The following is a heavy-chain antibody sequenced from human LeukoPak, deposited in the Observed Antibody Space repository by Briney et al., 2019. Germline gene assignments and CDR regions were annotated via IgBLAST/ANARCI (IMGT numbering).Heavy chain of an antibody. CDR2: IYHSGST. CDR3: ARDAYVGGSYDDY. Sequence: PSETLSLTCAVSGDSINSAYNWGWIRPPPGKGLEWIGSIYHSGSTYYNPSLKSRVTMSVDTSKNQFSLKLTSVTAADTAVYYCARDAYVGGSYDDYWGQGTLVIVSS. J-gene: IGHJ4*02. CDR1: GDSINSAYN. V-gene: IGHV4-38-2*02. D-gene: IGHD1-26*01.